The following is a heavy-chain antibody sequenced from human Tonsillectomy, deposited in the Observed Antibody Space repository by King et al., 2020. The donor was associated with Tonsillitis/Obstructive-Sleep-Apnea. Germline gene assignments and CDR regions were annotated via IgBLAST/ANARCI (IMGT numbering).Heavy chain of an antibody. CDR1: GFTFSDST. V-gene: IGHV3-73*01. D-gene: IGHD5-12*01. J-gene: IGHJ4*02. Sequence: DVQLVESGGGLVQPGGSLKLSCAASGFTFSDSTMHWVRQASGKGLEWVGRIRSKANSYATVYAASVKGRFTISRDDSKNTAYLQMNSLKTEETAVYHCTTGYGDYWGQGTLVTVSS. CDR2: IRSKANSYAT. CDR3: TTGYGDY.